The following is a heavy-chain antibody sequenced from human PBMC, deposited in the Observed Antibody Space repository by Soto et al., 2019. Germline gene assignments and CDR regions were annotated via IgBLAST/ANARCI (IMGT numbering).Heavy chain of an antibody. Sequence: TLSLTCGVYGGSFSGYQWNWIRQSPGQGLEWIGEINHSGTTKYNPSLESRINLSVDTSKKQFSLKMFSVTAADTAIYYCASGWRFDPGSQGTQVPVYS. V-gene: IGHV4-34*01. CDR1: GGSFSGYQ. D-gene: IGHD1-1*01. J-gene: IGHJ5*02. CDR2: INHSGTT. CDR3: ASGWRFDP.